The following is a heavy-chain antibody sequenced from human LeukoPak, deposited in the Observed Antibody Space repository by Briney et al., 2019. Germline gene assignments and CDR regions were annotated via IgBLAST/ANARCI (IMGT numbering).Heavy chain of an antibody. J-gene: IGHJ4*02. CDR1: GFTFSNAW. CDR2: ISSSSSTI. CDR3: ARDAYYYYDHEHFDY. D-gene: IGHD3-22*01. Sequence: GGSLRLSCAASGFTFSNAWMSWVRQAPGKGLEWVSYISSSSSTIYYADSVKGRFTISRDNAKNSLYLQMNSLRAEDTAVYYCARDAYYYYDHEHFDYWGQGTLVTVSS. V-gene: IGHV3-48*04.